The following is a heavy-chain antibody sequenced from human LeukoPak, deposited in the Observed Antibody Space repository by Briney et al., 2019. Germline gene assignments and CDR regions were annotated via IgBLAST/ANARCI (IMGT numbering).Heavy chain of an antibody. CDR3: ARDQQLVSGPYYYYMDV. V-gene: IGHV3-21*01. Sequence: GGSLRLSCAASEFTFSEYSMNWVRQAPGKGLEWVASISSTSTYIYYADSVTGRFTISRDNAKNSLYLQMNSLRAEDTAVYYCARDQQLVSGPYYYYMDVWGKGTTVTVSS. CDR1: EFTFSEYS. D-gene: IGHD6-13*01. CDR2: ISSTSTYI. J-gene: IGHJ6*03.